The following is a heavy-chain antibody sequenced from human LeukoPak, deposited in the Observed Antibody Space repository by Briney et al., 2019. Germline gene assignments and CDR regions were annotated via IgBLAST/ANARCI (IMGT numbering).Heavy chain of an antibody. D-gene: IGHD1-14*01. Sequence: PGGPLRLPCAASGFPFSCYWMHWVRQAPGKGLVWVSRINSDGSSTSYADSVKGRFTISRDNAKNTLYLQMNSLRAEDTAVYYCAREPTAHDAFDIWGQGTMVTVSS. CDR3: AREPTAHDAFDI. V-gene: IGHV3-74*01. CDR1: GFPFSCYW. CDR2: INSDGSST. J-gene: IGHJ3*02.